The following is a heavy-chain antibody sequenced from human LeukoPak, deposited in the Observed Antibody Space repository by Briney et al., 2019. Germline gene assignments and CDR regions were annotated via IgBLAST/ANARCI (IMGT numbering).Heavy chain of an antibody. CDR2: LSGSGITT. Sequence: PGGSLRLSCAASGFTFSNSAMSWVRQAPGKGREWVSTLSGSGITTYYADSVKGRFTISRHSSKHTLYLQMNSLRAEDTAVYYCAKGIYSSGWSYFDYWGHGTLVTVSS. J-gene: IGHJ4*01. D-gene: IGHD6-19*01. CDR3: AKGIYSSGWSYFDY. CDR1: GFTFSNSA. V-gene: IGHV3-23*01.